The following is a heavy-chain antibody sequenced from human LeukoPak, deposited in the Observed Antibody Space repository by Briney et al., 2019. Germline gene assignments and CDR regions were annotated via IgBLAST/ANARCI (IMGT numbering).Heavy chain of an antibody. CDR2: ISPGGDDI. D-gene: IGHD6-19*01. J-gene: IGHJ4*02. CDR3: AAGRDITVAGPGGYFDY. CDR1: GFTFSDYH. V-gene: IGHV3-11*01. Sequence: GGSLRLSCAASGFTFSDYHMNWIRQAPGKGLEWVSYISPGGDDIYFADSVEDRFTLSRDNAKNSLSLQMNSLTAEDTAVYYCAAGRDITVAGPGGYFDYWGRGTLVTVSS.